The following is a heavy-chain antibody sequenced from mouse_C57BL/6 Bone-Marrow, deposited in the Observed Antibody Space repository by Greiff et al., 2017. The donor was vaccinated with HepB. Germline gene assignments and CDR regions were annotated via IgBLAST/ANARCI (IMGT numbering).Heavy chain of an antibody. CDR3: TRENYYYGYYFDY. D-gene: IGHD1-1*01. J-gene: IGHJ2*01. V-gene: IGHV5-9-1*02. CDR1: GFTFSSYA. CDR2: ISSGGDYI. Sequence: EVQRVESGEGLVKPGGSLKLSCAASGFTFSSYAMSWVRQTPEKRLEWVAYISSGGDYIYYADTVKGRFTISRDNARNTLYLQMSSLKSEDTAMYYCTRENYYYGYYFDYWGQGTTLTVSS.